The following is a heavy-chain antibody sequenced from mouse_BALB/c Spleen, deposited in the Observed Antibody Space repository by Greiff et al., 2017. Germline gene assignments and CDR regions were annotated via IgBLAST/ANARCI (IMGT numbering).Heavy chain of an antibody. J-gene: IGHJ4*01. Sequence: EVKLQESGGGLVQPGGSMKLSCVASGFTFSNYWMNWVRQSPEKGLEWVAEIRLKSNNYATHYAESVKGRFTISRDDSKSSVYLQMNNLRAEDTGIYYCTLIYYDYYYAMDNWGQGTSVTVSS. CDR1: GFTFSNYW. V-gene: IGHV6-6*02. D-gene: IGHD2-4*01. CDR2: IRLKSNNYAT. CDR3: TLIYYDYYYAMDN.